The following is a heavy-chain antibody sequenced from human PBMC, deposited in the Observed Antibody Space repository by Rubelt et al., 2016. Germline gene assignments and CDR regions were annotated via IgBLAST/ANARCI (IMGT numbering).Heavy chain of an antibody. Sequence: VQLQESGPGLVKPSETLSLACTVSGGSISSYYWSWIRQPPGKGLEWIGYIYYSGSTEYNPSLKSRVTISVDTSKNEFSLRLSSVTAADTAGYYCARTGGDSKFYYHGMDVWGQGTTVTVSS. D-gene: IGHD2-21*01. J-gene: IGHJ6*02. CDR1: GGSISSYY. CDR3: ARTGGDSKFYYHGMDV. V-gene: IGHV4-59*08. CDR2: IYYSGST.